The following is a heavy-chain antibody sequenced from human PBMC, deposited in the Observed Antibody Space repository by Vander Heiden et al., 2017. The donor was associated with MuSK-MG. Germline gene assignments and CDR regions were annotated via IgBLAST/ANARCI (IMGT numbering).Heavy chain of an antibody. J-gene: IGHJ6*02. CDR3: ARYTLGDYYYYYGMDV. Sequence: QVPLVDSGGGLVKPGGSLRLSCAASGFTFSDYYMSWIRQAAGKGLEWVSYISSSSSYTTYADAVKGRFTISRDNAKNSLYLQMNSLRAEDTAVYYCARYTLGDYYYYYGMDVWGQGTTVTVSS. CDR1: GFTFSDYY. D-gene: IGHD2-15*01. CDR2: ISSSSSYT. V-gene: IGHV3-11*06.